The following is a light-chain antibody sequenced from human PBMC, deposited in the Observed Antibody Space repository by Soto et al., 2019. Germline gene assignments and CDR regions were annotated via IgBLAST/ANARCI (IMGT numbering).Light chain of an antibody. CDR1: SSDVGGYNY. Sequence: QSALTQPASVSGSPGQSITISCNGTSSDVGGYNYVSWYQQHPGKAPKLMIYEVSNRPSGVSNRFSGSKSGNTASLTISGLQAEDEADYYCSSYTSSSTGVFGGGPKLTVL. V-gene: IGLV2-14*01. CDR2: EVS. CDR3: SSYTSSSTGV. J-gene: IGLJ2*01.